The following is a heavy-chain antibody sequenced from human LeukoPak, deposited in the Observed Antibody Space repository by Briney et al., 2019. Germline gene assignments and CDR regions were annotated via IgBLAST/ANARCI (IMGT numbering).Heavy chain of an antibody. CDR3: ARRQQWLVRDAFDI. J-gene: IGHJ3*02. D-gene: IGHD6-19*01. V-gene: IGHV4-59*08. CDR1: GGSISSYY. CDR2: IYYSGST. Sequence: SSETLSLTCTVSGGSISSYYWSWIRQPPGKGLEWIGYIYYSGSTNYNPSLKSRVTISVDTSKNQFSLKLSSVTAADTAVYYCARRQQWLVRDAFDIWGQGTRVTVPS.